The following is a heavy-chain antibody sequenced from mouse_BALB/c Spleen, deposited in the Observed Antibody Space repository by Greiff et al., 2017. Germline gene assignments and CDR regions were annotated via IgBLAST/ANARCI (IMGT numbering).Heavy chain of an antibody. CDR1: GYSITSGYY. D-gene: IGHD1-1*01. CDR3: ARYYYGSSKDWYFDV. Sequence: EVKLQESGPGLVKPSQSLSLTCSVTGYSITSGYYWNWIRQFPGNKLEWMGFISYDGSNNYNPSLKNRISITRDTSKNQFFLKLNSVTTEDTATYYCARYYYGSSKDWYFDVWGAGTTVTVSS. V-gene: IGHV3-6*02. J-gene: IGHJ1*01. CDR2: ISYDGSN.